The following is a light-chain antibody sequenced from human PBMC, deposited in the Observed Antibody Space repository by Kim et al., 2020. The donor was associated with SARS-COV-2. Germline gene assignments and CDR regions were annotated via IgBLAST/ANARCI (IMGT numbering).Light chain of an antibody. J-gene: IGKJ5*01. CDR2: DAS. Sequence: EIVLTQSPATLSLSPGERATLSCRASQSVSSYLAWYQQKPGQAPRLLIYDASNRATGIPARFSGSGSGTDFTLTISSLEPEDFAVYYCQQRSNWFSSVTFGQGTRLEIK. CDR3: QQRSNWFSSVT. V-gene: IGKV3-11*01. CDR1: QSVSSY.